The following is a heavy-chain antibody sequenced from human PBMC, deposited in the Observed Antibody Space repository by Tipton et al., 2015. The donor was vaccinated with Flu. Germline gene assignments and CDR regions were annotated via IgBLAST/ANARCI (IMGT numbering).Heavy chain of an antibody. CDR2: IYTSGTT. J-gene: IGHJ6*01. V-gene: IGHV4-39*07. CDR3: ARDDGDYGSESYHYYYGMDV. CDR1: GGSISSSSYY. Sequence: TLSLTCTVSGGSISSSSYYWGWIRQPPEKGLEWIGRIYTSGTTNYDPSLKTRVTISVDTSKNQFSLKLSSGTAADTAVYYCARDDGDYGSESYHYYYGMDVWGQGTTVSVSS. D-gene: IGHD3-10*01.